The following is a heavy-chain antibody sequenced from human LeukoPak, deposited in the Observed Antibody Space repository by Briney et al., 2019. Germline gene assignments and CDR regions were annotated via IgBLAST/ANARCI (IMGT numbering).Heavy chain of an antibody. D-gene: IGHD6-13*01. CDR1: GFTFSSYW. Sequence: GGSLRLSCAASGFTFSSYWMHWVRHVPGKGLVWVSRINSDGSSTSYADSVKGRFTISRDNAKNTLYLQMNSLRAEDTAVYYCARGASSSWLYYFDYWGQGTLVTVSS. J-gene: IGHJ4*02. CDR2: INSDGSST. V-gene: IGHV3-74*01. CDR3: ARGASSSWLYYFDY.